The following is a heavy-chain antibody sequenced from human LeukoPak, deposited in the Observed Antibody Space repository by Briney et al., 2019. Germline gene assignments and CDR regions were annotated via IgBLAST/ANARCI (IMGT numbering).Heavy chain of an antibody. J-gene: IGHJ5*02. Sequence: ASVKVSCKASGYIFTSYYMHWVRQAPGQGLEWMGIISPSAGSATYAQKFQGRVTMTRDTSTSTVYMEPSSLRSEDTAVYYCARGLGSESYYGSWGQGTLVTVSS. CDR2: ISPSAGSA. CDR1: GYIFTSYY. CDR3: ARGLGSESYYGS. D-gene: IGHD3-10*01. V-gene: IGHV1-46*01.